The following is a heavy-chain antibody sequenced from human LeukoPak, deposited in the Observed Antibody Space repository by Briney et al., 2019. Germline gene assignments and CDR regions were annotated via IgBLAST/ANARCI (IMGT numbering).Heavy chain of an antibody. Sequence: ASVKVSSKASGYTFTSYDMHWVRQAPGQGLEWMGIINPSGGSTSYAQIFQGRVTMTRDTSTSTVCMGLSSLRSEDTAVYYCARGGSSWYRGSFQHWGQGTLVTVSS. CDR1: GYTFTSYD. J-gene: IGHJ1*01. V-gene: IGHV1-46*01. D-gene: IGHD6-13*01. CDR3: ARGGSSWYRGSFQH. CDR2: INPSGGST.